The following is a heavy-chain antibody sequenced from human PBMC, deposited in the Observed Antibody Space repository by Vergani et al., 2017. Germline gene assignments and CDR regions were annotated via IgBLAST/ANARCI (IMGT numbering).Heavy chain of an antibody. CDR1: GFTFSACP. D-gene: IGHD3-22*01. V-gene: IGHV3-23*04. Sequence: VHLVESGGGVVQPGRSLTLSCAASGFTFSACPMTWVRQAPGKGLEWVSAISARYPSTYYADSVKGRFTISRDNSKNMLYLQMNSLRAEDTAVYYCARLSYDTTPYLQGGYDCWGQGTLVSVSS. CDR3: ARLSYDTTPYLQGGYDC. CDR2: ISARYPST. J-gene: IGHJ4*02.